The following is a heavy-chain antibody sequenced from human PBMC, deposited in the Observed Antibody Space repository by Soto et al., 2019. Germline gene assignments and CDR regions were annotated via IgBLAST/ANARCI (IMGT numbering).Heavy chain of an antibody. D-gene: IGHD1-1*01. Sequence: QVQLVQSGAEVKKPGASVKVSCKASGYTFTSYGISWVRQAPGQGLEWMGWISAYNGNTNYAQNLQGRVTMTTDTSTSTAYMELRSLRSDDTAVYYGARDARLGGTTSFSGSWGQGTLVTVSS. V-gene: IGHV1-18*01. CDR2: ISAYNGNT. CDR3: ARDARLGGTTSFSGS. CDR1: GYTFTSYG. J-gene: IGHJ5*02.